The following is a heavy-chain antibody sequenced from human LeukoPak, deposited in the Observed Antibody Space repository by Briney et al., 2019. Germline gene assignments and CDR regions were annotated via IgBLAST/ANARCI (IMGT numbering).Heavy chain of an antibody. Sequence: GGSLRLSCAASGFTFSSYSMNWVRQAPGKGLEWVSSISSSSSYIYYADSVKGRFTISRDNAKNSLYLQMNNLRAEDTAVYYCARSGPDYYYYYMDVWGKGTTVTVSS. J-gene: IGHJ6*03. CDR1: GFTFSSYS. CDR3: ARSGPDYYYYYMDV. D-gene: IGHD1-26*01. CDR2: ISSSSSYI. V-gene: IGHV3-21*01.